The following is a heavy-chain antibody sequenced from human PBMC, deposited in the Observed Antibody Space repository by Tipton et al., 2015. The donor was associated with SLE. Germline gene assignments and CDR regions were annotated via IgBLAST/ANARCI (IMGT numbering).Heavy chain of an antibody. J-gene: IGHJ3*02. V-gene: IGHV4-39*07. CDR1: GGSISSGSYY. D-gene: IGHD6-6*01. CDR2: IYHSGST. Sequence: TLSLTCTVSGGSISSGSYYWGWIRQPPGKGLEWIGSIYHSGSTYYNPSLKSRVTISVDTSKNQFSLKVSSVTAADTAVYYCASASIRDPDAFDIWGQGTMVTVSS. CDR3: ASASIRDPDAFDI.